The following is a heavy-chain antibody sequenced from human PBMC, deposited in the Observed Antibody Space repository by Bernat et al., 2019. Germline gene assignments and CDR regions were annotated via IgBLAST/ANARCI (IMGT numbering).Heavy chain of an antibody. J-gene: IGHJ4*02. Sequence: EVQLLESGGGLVQPGGSLRLSCEASGFTFSDYAMSWVRQAPGRGLEWVSAISYSGISTYYADSVKGRFTISRDNSKSTLYLQMNSLRAEDTAVYYCAKKGCSGGTCSLYFFGYWGQGALVTVSS. CDR1: GFTFSDYA. V-gene: IGHV3-23*01. D-gene: IGHD2-15*01. CDR2: ISYSGIST. CDR3: AKKGCSGGTCSLYFFGY.